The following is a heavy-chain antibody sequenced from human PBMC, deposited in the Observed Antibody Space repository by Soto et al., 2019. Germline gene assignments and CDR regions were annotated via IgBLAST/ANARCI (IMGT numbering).Heavy chain of an antibody. D-gene: IGHD2-15*01. CDR1: GFTFDDYA. CDR3: AKEGRGGKVIVVAYMDV. Sequence: EVQLVESGGGLVQPGRSLRLSCAASGFTFDDYAMHWVRQAPGKGLEWVSGISWNSDSICYADSVKGLFTISRDNAKNSLYPQMNSLRAEDTALYYCAKEGRGGKVIVVAYMDVWGKGTTVTVSS. CDR2: ISWNSDSI. V-gene: IGHV3-9*01. J-gene: IGHJ6*03.